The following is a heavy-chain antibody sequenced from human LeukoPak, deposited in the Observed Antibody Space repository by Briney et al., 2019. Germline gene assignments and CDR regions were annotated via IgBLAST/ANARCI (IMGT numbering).Heavy chain of an antibody. CDR2: IYYSGST. J-gene: IGHJ4*02. D-gene: IGHD3-3*01. CDR1: GGSISSYY. V-gene: IGHV4-59*01. CDR3: ARGGADFWSGYYPYYFDY. Sequence: RPSETLSLTCTVSGGSISSYYWSWIRQPPGKGLEWIGYIYYSGSTNYSPSLKSRVTISVDTSKNQFSLKLSSVTAADTAVYYCARGGADFWSGYYPYYFDYWGQGTLVTVSS.